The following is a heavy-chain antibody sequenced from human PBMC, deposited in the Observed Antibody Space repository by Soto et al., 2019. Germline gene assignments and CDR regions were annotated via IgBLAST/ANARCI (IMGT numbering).Heavy chain of an antibody. Sequence: QVQLVQSGAEVKKPGASVKVSCKASGYTFTSYGISWVRQAPGQGLEWMGWISAYNGSTNYAQKLQGRVTMTTDTSTSTAYMELRSLRSDDTAVYYCARDDSSGSSGWYDAFDIWGQGTMVTVSS. V-gene: IGHV1-18*01. CDR2: ISAYNGST. D-gene: IGHD6-19*01. CDR3: ARDDSSGSSGWYDAFDI. J-gene: IGHJ3*02. CDR1: GYTFTSYG.